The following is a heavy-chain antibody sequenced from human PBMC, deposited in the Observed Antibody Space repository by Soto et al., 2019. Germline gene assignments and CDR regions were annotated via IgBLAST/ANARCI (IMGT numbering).Heavy chain of an antibody. J-gene: IGHJ4*02. V-gene: IGHV1-2*02. CDR1: GPTFIAYY. D-gene: IGHD1-1*01. Sequence: QLVQSGAEVKKPGASVRVSCKTSGPTFIAYYIHWVRQAPGQGLEWMGWIDPKSGGTTYEQKFLGRVTMTRDTSINTTYMDLNRLTSDDTAVYYCVRLSLDVPEWGQGTLITVSS. CDR2: IDPKSGGT. CDR3: VRLSLDVPE.